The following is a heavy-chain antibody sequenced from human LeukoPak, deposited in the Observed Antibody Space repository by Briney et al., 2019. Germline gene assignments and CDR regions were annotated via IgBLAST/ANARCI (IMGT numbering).Heavy chain of an antibody. Sequence: GPVKVSCKASGYTFTSYDINWVRQATGQGLEWMGWMNPNSGNTGYAQKFQGRVTITRNTSISTAYMELSSLRSEDTAVYYCARLWSSSTYMDVWGKGTTVTISS. V-gene: IGHV1-8*01. CDR2: MNPNSGNT. CDR3: ARLWSSSTYMDV. D-gene: IGHD6-13*01. CDR1: GYTFTSYD. J-gene: IGHJ6*03.